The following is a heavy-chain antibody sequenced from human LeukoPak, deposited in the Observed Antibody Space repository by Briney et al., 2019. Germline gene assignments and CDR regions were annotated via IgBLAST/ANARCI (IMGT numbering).Heavy chain of an antibody. J-gene: IGHJ4*02. CDR2: IKSKTDGGTT. D-gene: IGHD2-21*01. CDR3: TSVRYAGRVLWF. V-gene: IGHV3-15*01. Sequence: GGSLRLSCAASEFTFSNAWMSWVRRAPGKGLEWVGRIKSKTDGGTTDYAAPVKGRFTISRDDSKNTLYLQMNSLKTEDTAVYYCTSVRYAGRVLWFWGQGSLVTVSS. CDR1: EFTFSNAW.